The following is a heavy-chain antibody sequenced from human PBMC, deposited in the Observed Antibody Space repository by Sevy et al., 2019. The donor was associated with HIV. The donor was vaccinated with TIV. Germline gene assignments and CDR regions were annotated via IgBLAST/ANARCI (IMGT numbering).Heavy chain of an antibody. CDR2: ISDTGST. J-gene: IGHJ5*02. V-gene: IGHV4-39*01. Sequence: SETQSLTCTVSGVSISGGAYYWGWIRQPPGKGLEWIGSISDTGSTYYNPSLKSRVTISVDTSKNQFSLKLTSVTAADTAVYYCARRGDNKWFDPWGQGTLVTVSS. CDR3: ARRGDNKWFDP. CDR1: GVSISGGAYY. D-gene: IGHD2-15*01.